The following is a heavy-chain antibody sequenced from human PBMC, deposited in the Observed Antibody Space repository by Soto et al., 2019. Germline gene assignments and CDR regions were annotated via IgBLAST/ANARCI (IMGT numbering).Heavy chain of an antibody. J-gene: IGHJ3*02. V-gene: IGHV3-33*01. D-gene: IGHD3-16*01. CDR2: IWYDGSNK. CDR3: ARVSTDMITQDAFDI. Sequence: GGSLRLSCAASGFTFYNYAMHWVRQAPGKGLEWVAIIWYDGSNKYYVDSVKGRFTISRDNSKNTLYLQMNSLRAEDTAVYYCARVSTDMITQDAFDIWGQGTMVTVSS. CDR1: GFTFYNYA.